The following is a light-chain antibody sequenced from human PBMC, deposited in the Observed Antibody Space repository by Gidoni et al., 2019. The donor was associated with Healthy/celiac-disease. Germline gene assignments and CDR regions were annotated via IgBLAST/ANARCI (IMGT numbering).Light chain of an antibody. J-gene: IGKJ1*01. CDR3: QQYGSSPQT. Sequence: EIVLTPSPGTLSLSPGERATLSCRASQSVSSSYLAWYQQKPGQAPRLLIYGASSRATGIPDRVSGSGSGTDFTLTISRLEPEDFAVYYCQQYGSSPQTFGQGTKGEIK. CDR2: GAS. CDR1: QSVSSSY. V-gene: IGKV3-20*01.